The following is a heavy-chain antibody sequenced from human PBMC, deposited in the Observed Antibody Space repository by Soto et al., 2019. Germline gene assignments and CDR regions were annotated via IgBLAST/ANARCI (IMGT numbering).Heavy chain of an antibody. Sequence: SETLSLTCAVYGGSFSCYYWSWIRQPPGKGLEWIGEINYSGNTNYNPSLKSQVSISVDTSKNQLFLNMSSVTAADTAMYYCARHHVRGRTIVGAAEFWGQGTLVTVSS. CDR1: GGSFSCYY. V-gene: IGHV4-34*01. J-gene: IGHJ4*02. CDR2: INYSGNT. D-gene: IGHD1-26*01. CDR3: ARHHVRGRTIVGAAEF.